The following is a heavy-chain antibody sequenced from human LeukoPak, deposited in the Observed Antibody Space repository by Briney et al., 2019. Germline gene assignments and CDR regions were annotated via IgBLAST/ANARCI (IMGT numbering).Heavy chain of an antibody. V-gene: IGHV4-59*08. CDR1: GGSISSYY. J-gene: IGHJ4*02. CDR3: ARDSYGSDY. CDR2: IYYSGST. Sequence: SETLSLTCTVSGGSISSYYWSWIRQPPGKGLEWIGYIYYSGSTNCNPSLKSRVTISVDTSKNQFSLKLSSVTAADTAVYYCARDSYGSDYWGQGTLVTVSS. D-gene: IGHD5-18*01.